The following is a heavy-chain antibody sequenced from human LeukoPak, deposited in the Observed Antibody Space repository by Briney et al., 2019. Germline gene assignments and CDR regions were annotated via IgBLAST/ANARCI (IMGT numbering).Heavy chain of an antibody. CDR3: ARLGCSSASCYPGN. CDR2: LYYSGWST. Sequence: SGTLSLTCTVSGGSISISYYYWGWVRQPPGKGLEWIGSLYYSGWSTYYNPSLKSRVTISVDTSKNQFSLKLNSVTAADTAVYYCARLGCSSASCYPGNWGQGTLVTVSS. CDR1: GGSISISYYY. D-gene: IGHD2-2*01. J-gene: IGHJ4*02. V-gene: IGHV4-39*01.